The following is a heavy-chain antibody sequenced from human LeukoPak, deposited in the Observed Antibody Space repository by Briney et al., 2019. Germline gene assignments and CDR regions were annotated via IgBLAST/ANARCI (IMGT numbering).Heavy chain of an antibody. D-gene: IGHD6-13*01. CDR3: ARERASSSWTLFGY. CDR1: GFAISSYS. CDR2: ISSSSSYI. V-gene: IGHV3-21*01. Sequence: GGSLRLSCAASGFAISSYSMNWVRQAPGKGLEWVSSISSSSSYIYYADSVKGRFTISRDDAKNSLYLQMNSLIAEDTAVYYCARERASSSWTLFGYWGQGTLVTVSS. J-gene: IGHJ4*02.